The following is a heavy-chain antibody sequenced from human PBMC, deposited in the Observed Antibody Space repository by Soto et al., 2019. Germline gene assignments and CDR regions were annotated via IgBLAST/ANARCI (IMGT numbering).Heavy chain of an antibody. CDR3: AQQGHGAFDI. CDR2: ISSSSSYI. V-gene: IGHV3-21*01. Sequence: EVQLVESGGGLVKPGGSLRLSCAASGFTFSSYSMNWVRQAPGKGLEWVSSISSSSSYIYYADSVKGRLTISRDNAKNSRYLQMNSLRAEDTAVYYCAQQGHGAFDIWGQGTMVTVSS. CDR1: GFTFSSYS. J-gene: IGHJ3*02.